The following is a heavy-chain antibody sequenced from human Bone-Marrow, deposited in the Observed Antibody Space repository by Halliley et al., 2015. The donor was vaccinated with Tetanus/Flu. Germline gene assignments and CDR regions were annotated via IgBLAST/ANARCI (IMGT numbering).Heavy chain of an antibody. J-gene: IGHJ5*02. CDR2: ISPYSGST. CDR3: ARDLRSHILPDDH. D-gene: IGHD2-15*01. V-gene: IGHV1-18*04. Sequence: QLVQSGAEVKKPGASVKVSCKASGYSFNNYAISWVRQAPGQGLEWVGWISPYSGSTDSAQNLQGRVSITADTSTGTVYMELRSLRPDDTAVYYWARDLRSHILPDDHWGQGTLVTVSS. CDR1: GYSFNNYA.